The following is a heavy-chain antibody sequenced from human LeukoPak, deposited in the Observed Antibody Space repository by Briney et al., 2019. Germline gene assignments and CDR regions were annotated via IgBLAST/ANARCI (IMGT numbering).Heavy chain of an antibody. Sequence: VSVKVSCKASGYTFTSYGISWVRQAPGQGLEWMGWISAYNGNTNYAQKLQGRVTMTTDTSTSTAYMELRSLRSDDTAVYYCARRDIVVVQTDAFDIWGQGTMVTVSS. V-gene: IGHV1-18*04. CDR2: ISAYNGNT. D-gene: IGHD2-2*01. CDR3: ARRDIVVVQTDAFDI. J-gene: IGHJ3*02. CDR1: GYTFTSYG.